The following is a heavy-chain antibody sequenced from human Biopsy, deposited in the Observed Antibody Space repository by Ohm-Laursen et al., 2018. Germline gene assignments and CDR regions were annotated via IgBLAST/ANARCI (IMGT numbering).Heavy chain of an antibody. Sequence: GSLRLSCAASGFSFSDNYMSWVRQAPGKGLECVSVINGSGGSTYYADPVKGRFTISRDNSKNTLYLQMNSLRAEDTAMYCCARDLYDFCGGCPSDPWGQGTLVTVSP. CDR1: GFSFSDNY. CDR3: ARDLYDFCGGCPSDP. CDR2: INGSGGST. D-gene: IGHD3-3*01. V-gene: IGHV3-53*01. J-gene: IGHJ5*02.